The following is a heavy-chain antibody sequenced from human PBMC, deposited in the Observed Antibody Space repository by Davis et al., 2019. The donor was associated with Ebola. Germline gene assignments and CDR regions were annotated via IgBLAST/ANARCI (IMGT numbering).Heavy chain of an antibody. CDR2: ISSSSTI. V-gene: IGHV3-48*01. Sequence: GESLKISCAASGFTFSSYSMNWVRQAPGKGLEWVSYISSSSTIYYADSVKGRFTISRDNSKNTLYLQMNSLRAEETAVYYCAKLIYGDYEIYYNYGMDVWGQGTTVTVSS. D-gene: IGHD4-17*01. CDR3: AKLIYGDYEIYYNYGMDV. CDR1: GFTFSSYS. J-gene: IGHJ6*02.